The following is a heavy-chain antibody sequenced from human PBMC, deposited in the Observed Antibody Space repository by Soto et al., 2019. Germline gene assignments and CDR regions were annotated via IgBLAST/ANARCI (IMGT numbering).Heavy chain of an antibody. D-gene: IGHD6-19*01. CDR3: ASVPRIAVAGDNWFDP. Sequence: ASVKVSCKASGYTFTSYCISWVRRAPGQGLEWMGWISAYNGNTNYAQKLQGRVTMTTDTSTSTAYMELRSLRSDDTAVYYCASVPRIAVAGDNWFDPWGQGTLVTVSS. CDR2: ISAYNGNT. V-gene: IGHV1-18*01. CDR1: GYTFTSYC. J-gene: IGHJ5*02.